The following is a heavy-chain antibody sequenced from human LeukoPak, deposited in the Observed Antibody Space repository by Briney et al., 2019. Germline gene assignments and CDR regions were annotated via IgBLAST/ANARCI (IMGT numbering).Heavy chain of an antibody. CDR2: IDVTTGGS. CDR1: GFTLSSYA. D-gene: IGHD3-3*01. V-gene: IGHV3-23*01. Sequence: GGSLRLSCTAYGFTLSSYAMSWVRQAPRKGLEWVSTIDVTTGGSYYADSVKGRFTISRDTFQNTLYLQLNSLRVDDTAIYYCAKVNYYEPYFWGQGTLVTVSS. J-gene: IGHJ4*02. CDR3: AKVNYYEPYF.